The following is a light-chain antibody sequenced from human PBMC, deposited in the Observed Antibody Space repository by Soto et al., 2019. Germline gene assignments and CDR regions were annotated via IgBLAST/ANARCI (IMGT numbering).Light chain of an antibody. CDR2: DVS. CDR1: QKSSPR. CDR3: QQYNDYSAT. Sequence: IALVQSPDALSASVEDTVTLTCLASQKSSPRLACYQQKPGQAPKILMYDVSSLKRGVPSRFCGSGSGTEFTLTISSLQADDFATYYCQQYNDYSATFGQGTNVDIK. V-gene: IGKV1-5*01. J-gene: IGKJ1*01.